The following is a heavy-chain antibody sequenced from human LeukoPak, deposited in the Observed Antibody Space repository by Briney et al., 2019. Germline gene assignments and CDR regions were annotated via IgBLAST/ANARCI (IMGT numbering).Heavy chain of an antibody. CDR2: ISSSGSTT. D-gene: IGHD2-2*01. Sequence: GGSLRLSCAASGFTFTSYEMNWVRQAPGKGLEWVSYISSSGSTTYYADSMKGRFTISRDNAKNSLYLQMNSLRAEDTAVYYCARDQVVVVPAADYYYYYYMDVWGKGTTVTISS. CDR1: GFTFTSYE. J-gene: IGHJ6*03. CDR3: ARDQVVVVPAADYYYYYYMDV. V-gene: IGHV3-48*03.